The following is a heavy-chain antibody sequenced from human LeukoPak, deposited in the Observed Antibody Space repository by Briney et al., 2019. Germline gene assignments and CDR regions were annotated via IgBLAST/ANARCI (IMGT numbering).Heavy chain of an antibody. CDR1: GFTFSSYA. Sequence: GGSLRLSRAASGFTFSSYAMSWVRQAPGKGLEWVSAISGSGGSTYYADSVKGRFTISRDNSKNTLYLQMNSLRAEDTAVYYCAKGLHSSGWSHFDYWGQGTLVTVSS. CDR2: ISGSGGST. J-gene: IGHJ4*02. D-gene: IGHD6-19*01. V-gene: IGHV3-23*01. CDR3: AKGLHSSGWSHFDY.